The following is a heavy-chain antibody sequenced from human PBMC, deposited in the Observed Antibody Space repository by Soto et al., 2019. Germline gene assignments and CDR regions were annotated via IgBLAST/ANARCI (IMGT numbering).Heavy chain of an antibody. CDR3: ACSKSSPYYDFWSGYSTPYFDY. Sequence: GGSLRLSCAASGFTFSSYAMSWVRQAPGKGLEWVSAISGSGGSTYYADSVKGRFTISRDNSKNTLYLQMNSLRAEDTAVYYCACSKSSPYYDFWSGYSTPYFDYWGQGTLVTVSS. D-gene: IGHD3-3*01. V-gene: IGHV3-23*01. CDR2: ISGSGGST. J-gene: IGHJ4*02. CDR1: GFTFSSYA.